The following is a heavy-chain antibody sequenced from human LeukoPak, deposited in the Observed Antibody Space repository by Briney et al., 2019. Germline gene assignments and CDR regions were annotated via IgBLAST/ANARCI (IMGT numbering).Heavy chain of an antibody. Sequence: GGSLRLSCAASGFTFSSYAMSWVRQASGRGLEWVSYISPSSTSMYYADSVKGRFTISRDNARNSLYLQMNSLSTEDTALYYCARDAASGNNWFDPWGQGTLVTVSS. CDR2: ISPSSTSM. V-gene: IGHV3-48*01. CDR1: GFTFSSYA. D-gene: IGHD3-3*01. J-gene: IGHJ5*02. CDR3: ARDAASGNNWFDP.